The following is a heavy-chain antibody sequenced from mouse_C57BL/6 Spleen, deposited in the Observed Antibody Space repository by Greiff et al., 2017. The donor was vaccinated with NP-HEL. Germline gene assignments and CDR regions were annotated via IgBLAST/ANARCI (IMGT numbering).Heavy chain of an antibody. Sequence: EVNVVESGEGLVKPGGSLKLSCAASGFTFSSYAMSWVRQTPEKRLEWVAYISSGGDYIYYADTVKGRFTISRDNARNTLYLQMSSLKSEDTAMYYCTRDPGTDYFDYWGQGTTLTVSS. CDR2: ISSGGDYI. CDR3: TRDPGTDYFDY. J-gene: IGHJ2*01. V-gene: IGHV5-9-1*02. D-gene: IGHD4-1*01. CDR1: GFTFSSYA.